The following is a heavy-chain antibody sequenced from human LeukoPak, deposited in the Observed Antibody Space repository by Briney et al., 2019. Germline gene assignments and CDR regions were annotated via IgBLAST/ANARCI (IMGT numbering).Heavy chain of an antibody. V-gene: IGHV4-39*01. CDR2: IYYSGST. Sequence: SETLSLTCTVSGGSISSSSYYWGWIRQPPGKGLEWIGSIYYSGSTYYNPSLKSRVTISVDTSKNQFSLKLSSVTAADTAVYYCARLNGDLGVCGKGTTVTISS. CDR3: ARLNGDLGV. CDR1: GGSISSSSYY. J-gene: IGHJ6*04. D-gene: IGHD4-17*01.